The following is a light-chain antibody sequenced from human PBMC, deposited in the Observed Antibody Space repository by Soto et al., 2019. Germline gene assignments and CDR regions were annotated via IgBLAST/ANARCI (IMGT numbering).Light chain of an antibody. J-gene: IGKJ5*01. CDR2: TSS. Sequence: VFTESSATLSLSPGESATLSCGSIHTFINNYLAWYQQKPGQAPRLLIYTSSNLQRGVPSRFSASGSGTSFSFTIRSLQPDDMATYFCHHYESLPSTFGQGTRLAVK. CDR3: HHYESLPST. V-gene: IGKV3D-20*01. CDR1: HTFINNY.